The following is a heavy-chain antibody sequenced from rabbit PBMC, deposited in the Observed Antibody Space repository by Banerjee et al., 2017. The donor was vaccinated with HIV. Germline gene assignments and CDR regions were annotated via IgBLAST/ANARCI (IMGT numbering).Heavy chain of an antibody. Sequence: QEQLVESGGGLVKPEGSLTLTCTASGFSLSSSYYMCWVRQAPGKGLEWIGCIVTSTGSTYYASWAKGRFSISLDNAQNTVFLQETSLTAADTATYFCARGLVAGVLNLWGHGTLVTV. D-gene: IGHD4-1*01. CDR3: ARGLVAGVLNL. J-gene: IGHJ4*01. CDR1: GFSLSSSYY. CDR2: IVTSTGST. V-gene: IGHV1S45*01.